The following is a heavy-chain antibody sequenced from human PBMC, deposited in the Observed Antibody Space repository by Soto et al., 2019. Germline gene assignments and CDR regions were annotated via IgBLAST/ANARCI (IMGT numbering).Heavy chain of an antibody. Sequence: GGSLRLSCAASGFTFSDFYMAWIRQAPGKGLEWVSYITSRGTTKYYADSVKGRFTISRDNAKNSLYLQMNSLRAEDTAVYYCARFYYDSSGYLPSPYYYYYGMDVWGQGTTVTVSS. D-gene: IGHD3-22*01. J-gene: IGHJ6*02. CDR3: ARFYYDSSGYLPSPYYYYYGMDV. CDR1: GFTFSDFY. CDR2: ITSRGTTK. V-gene: IGHV3-11*04.